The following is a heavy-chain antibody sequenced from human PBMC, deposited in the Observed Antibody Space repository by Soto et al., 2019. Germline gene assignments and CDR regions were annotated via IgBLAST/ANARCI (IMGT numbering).Heavy chain of an antibody. CDR3: AKRATGTYFDY. CDR1: GFTFSTYA. V-gene: IGHV3-23*01. CDR2: ISGSGGST. Sequence: GGSLRLSCAASGFTFSTYAMIWVRQAPGKGLEWVSVISGSGGSTYYADSVKGRFTISRDNSKNTLYLQMNSLRAEDTAVYYCAKRATGTYFDYWGQGTLVTVSS. J-gene: IGHJ4*02. D-gene: IGHD1-1*01.